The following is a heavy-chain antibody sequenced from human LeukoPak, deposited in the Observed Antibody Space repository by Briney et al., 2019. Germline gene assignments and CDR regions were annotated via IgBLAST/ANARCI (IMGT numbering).Heavy chain of an antibody. J-gene: IGHJ4*02. V-gene: IGHV4-59*01. Sequence: SETLSLTCTVSGGSISNYYWNWIRQPPGKGLEWIGYIYYSGTTNYNPSLKSRVSMSVDTSKNQFSLKLSSVTAADTAVYYCARPTGYSGYDYHYWGQGTLVTVSS. CDR3: ARPTGYSGYDYHY. CDR2: IYYSGTT. CDR1: GGSISNYY. D-gene: IGHD5-12*01.